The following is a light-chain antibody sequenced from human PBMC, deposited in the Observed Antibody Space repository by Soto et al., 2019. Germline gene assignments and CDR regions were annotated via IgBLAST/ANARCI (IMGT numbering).Light chain of an antibody. Sequence: IQGTQSPSFLSTSVGDRVTLTCRASQDIGNYLAWHQPKPGKAPKFRIYGTSTLQSGVPSRLSGSGSGTEFTLTISSLQPEDFATYYCQQYSVYWTFGQGTNVDI. J-gene: IGKJ1*01. CDR2: GTS. CDR3: QQYSVYWT. CDR1: QDIGNY. V-gene: IGKV1-9*01.